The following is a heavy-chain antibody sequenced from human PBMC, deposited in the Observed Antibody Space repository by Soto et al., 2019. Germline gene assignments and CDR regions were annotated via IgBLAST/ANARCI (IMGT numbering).Heavy chain of an antibody. D-gene: IGHD6-19*01. Sequence: SETLSLTCTVSGGSINTASYYWSWIRQHPGKGLEWIGYIYYSGSTYYNPSLKSRVTISVDTSKNQFSLKLKSVTAADTAVYYCARDGRLASLGDYWGQGTLVTVSS. CDR2: IYYSGST. CDR1: GGSINTASYY. V-gene: IGHV4-31*03. J-gene: IGHJ4*02. CDR3: ARDGRLASLGDY.